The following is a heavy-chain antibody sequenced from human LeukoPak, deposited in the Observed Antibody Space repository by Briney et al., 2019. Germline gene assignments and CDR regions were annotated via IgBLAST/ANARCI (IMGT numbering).Heavy chain of an antibody. CDR3: ASSGMGIRNWFDP. V-gene: IGHV4-61*09. J-gene: IGHJ5*02. CDR2: INHSGST. Sequence: SQTLSLTCIVSGGSISSGSYYWSWIRQPAGKGLEWIGEINHSGSTNYNPSLKSRVTISVDTSKNQFSLKLSSVTAADTAVYYCASSGMGIRNWFDPWGQGTLVTVSS. CDR1: GGSISSGSYY. D-gene: IGHD6-13*01.